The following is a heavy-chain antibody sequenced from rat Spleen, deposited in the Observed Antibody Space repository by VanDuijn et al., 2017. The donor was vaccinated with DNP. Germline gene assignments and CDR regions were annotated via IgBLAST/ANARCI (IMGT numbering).Heavy chain of an antibody. J-gene: IGHJ3*01. CDR3: ARPIYNNHGGFAY. D-gene: IGHD1-10*01. CDR1: GFTFSDYY. CDR2: ISTGGGNT. Sequence: EVQLVESGGGLVQPGRSLKLSCAASGFTFSDYYMAWVRQAPTKGLEWVASISTGGGNTYYRDSVKGRFTISRDNAKNTLYLQMNSLRSEDMATYYCARPIYNNHGGFAYWGQGTLVTVSS. V-gene: IGHV5-25*01.